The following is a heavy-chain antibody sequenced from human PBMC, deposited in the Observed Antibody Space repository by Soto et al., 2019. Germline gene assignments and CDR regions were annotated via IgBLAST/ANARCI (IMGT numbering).Heavy chain of an antibody. J-gene: IGHJ4*02. CDR1: GGSISSYY. V-gene: IGHV4-59*01. D-gene: IGHD1-1*01. CDR3: ARKKRDKDYLRD. Sequence: QVQLQESGPGLVKPSETLSLTCTVSGGSISSYYWSWIRQPPGKGLEWIGYIYYSGSTNYNPSLKSRVTISVDTSKNQFSLKLSSVTAADTAVYYCARKKRDKDYLRDWGQGTLVTVSS. CDR2: IYYSGST.